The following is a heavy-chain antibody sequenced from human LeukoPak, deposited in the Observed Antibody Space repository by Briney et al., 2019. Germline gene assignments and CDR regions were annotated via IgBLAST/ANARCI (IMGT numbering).Heavy chain of an antibody. D-gene: IGHD1-26*01. J-gene: IGHJ4*02. CDR1: GFTFSSFA. V-gene: IGHV3-23*01. CDR2: ISGSGGST. CDR3: ARAFSGSYHYFDY. Sequence: GGSLRLSCAASGFTFSSFAMSWVRQAPGKGLEWVSAISGSGGSTYFADSVKGRFTISRDNSKNTLYLQMNSLRAEDTAVYYCARAFSGSYHYFDYWGQGTLVTVSS.